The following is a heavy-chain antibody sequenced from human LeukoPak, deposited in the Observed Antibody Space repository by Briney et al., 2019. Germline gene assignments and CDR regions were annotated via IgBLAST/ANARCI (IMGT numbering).Heavy chain of an antibody. CDR1: GYTFPSYA. J-gene: IGHJ3*02. Sequence: AASVKVSCQASGYTFPSYAMHWVRQAPGQRLEWMGWINAGNGNTKYSQKFQGRVTITRDTSASTAYMELSSLRSEDTAVYYCARERWDPYAFDIWGQGTMVTVSS. V-gene: IGHV1-3*01. CDR2: INAGNGNT. D-gene: IGHD1-26*01. CDR3: ARERWDPYAFDI.